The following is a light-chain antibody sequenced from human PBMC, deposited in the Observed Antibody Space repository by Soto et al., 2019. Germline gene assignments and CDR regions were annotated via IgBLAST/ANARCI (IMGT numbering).Light chain of an antibody. V-gene: IGLV2-14*03. CDR1: RSDIGAYNF. J-gene: IGLJ2*01. Sequence: QSALTQPASVSGSPGQSITISCTGTRSDIGAYNFASWYQQHPGEVPKLMLYDVNVRPSGVSNRFSGSKSGNTASLTISGLQAEDEADYYCTSWTTSTTMIFGGGTKVTVL. CDR3: TSWTTSTTMI. CDR2: DVN.